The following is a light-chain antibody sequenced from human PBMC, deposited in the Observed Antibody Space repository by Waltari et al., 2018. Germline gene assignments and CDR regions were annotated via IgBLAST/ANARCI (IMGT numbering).Light chain of an antibody. CDR1: SRDVATYKY. CDR3: TSYTTSTTWV. Sequence: QSALTQPASVSGSPGQSVTISCPASSRDVATYKYVSWSHQHPGKFPKLMIYEVSNRPSGVSNRFSGSKSGNTASLTISGLQAEDEADYYCTSYTTSTTWVFGGGTKLTVL. CDR2: EVS. V-gene: IGLV2-14*01. J-gene: IGLJ3*02.